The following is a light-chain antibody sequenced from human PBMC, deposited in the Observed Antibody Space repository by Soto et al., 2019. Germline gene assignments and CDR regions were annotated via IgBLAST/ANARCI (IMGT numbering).Light chain of an antibody. CDR2: EDN. CDR3: QSYDSSNHAV. J-gene: IGLJ7*01. CDR1: SGSIASNF. V-gene: IGLV6-57*03. Sequence: NFMLTQPHSVSESPVKTVTISCTRSSGSIASNFVQWYQQRPGSAPTTVIYEDNQRPSGVPDRFSGSIDSSSNSASLTISGLKTEDEADYYCQSYDSSNHAVFGGGTQLTVL.